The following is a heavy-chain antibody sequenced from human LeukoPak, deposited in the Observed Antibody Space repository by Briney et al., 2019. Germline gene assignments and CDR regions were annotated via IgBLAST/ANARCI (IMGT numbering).Heavy chain of an antibody. J-gene: IGHJ1*01. CDR1: GGSFSGYY. V-gene: IGHV4-34*01. CDR2: INHSGST. CDR3: ARGVTYYYDSSRSKNKYFQH. D-gene: IGHD3-22*01. Sequence: SETLSLTCAVYGGSFSGYYWSWIRQPPGKGLEWIGEINHSGSTNYNPSLKSRVTISVDTSKNQFSLKLSSVTAADTAVYYCARGVTYYYDSSRSKNKYFQHWGQGTLVTVSS.